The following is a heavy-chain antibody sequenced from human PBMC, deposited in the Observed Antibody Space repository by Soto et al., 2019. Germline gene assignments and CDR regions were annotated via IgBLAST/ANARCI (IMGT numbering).Heavy chain of an antibody. V-gene: IGHV5-10-1*01. CDR2: IDPSDSYS. D-gene: IGHD3-10*01. CDR3: VRRGYNASAGYDS. J-gene: IGHJ5*01. Sequence: GESLKISCKASGYNFTNYWISWVRRLPGKGLEWMGRIDPSDSYSNYSPSFKGRVTISVDKSMTTAYLQWRGLTASDTAMYYCVRRGYNASAGYDSWGQGTLVTVSS. CDR1: GYNFTNYW.